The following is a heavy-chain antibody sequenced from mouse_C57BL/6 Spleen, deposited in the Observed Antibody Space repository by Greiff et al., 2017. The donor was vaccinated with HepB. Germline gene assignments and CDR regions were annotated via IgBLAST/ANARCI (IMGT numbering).Heavy chain of an antibody. V-gene: IGHV1-55*01. J-gene: IGHJ4*01. D-gene: IGHD3-2*02. CDR3: ARWAAQATSSYAMDY. CDR2: IYPGSGST. Sequence: QVQLQQPGAELVKPGASVKMSCKASGYTFTSYWITWVKQRPGQGLEWIGEIYPGSGSTNYNEKFKSKGTLTVDTSSSTTYLQLSSLTSEDSAVYYRARWAAQATSSYAMDYWGQGTSVTVSS. CDR1: GYTFTSYW.